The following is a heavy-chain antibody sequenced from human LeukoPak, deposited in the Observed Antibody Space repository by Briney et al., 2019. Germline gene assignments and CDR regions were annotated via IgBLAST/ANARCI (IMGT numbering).Heavy chain of an antibody. CDR2: IYYTGST. V-gene: IGHV4-34*10. CDR3: ARYDILTGLQGGFFDY. CDR1: GGSFSGYY. Sequence: SSETLSLTCAVYGGSFSGYYWSWIRQPPGKGLEWIGYIYYTGSTYYNPSLKSRVTMSADTSKNQFSLKLSSVTAVDTAVYYCARYDILTGLQGGFFDYWGQGTLVTVSS. J-gene: IGHJ4*02. D-gene: IGHD3-9*01.